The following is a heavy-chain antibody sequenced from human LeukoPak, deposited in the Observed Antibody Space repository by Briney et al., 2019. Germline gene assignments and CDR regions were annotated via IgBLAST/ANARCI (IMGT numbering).Heavy chain of an antibody. J-gene: IGHJ5*02. CDR1: GGSISSSSYY. CDR3: ARHYYDFWSGYPNNWFDP. V-gene: IGHV4-39*01. Sequence: SETLSLTCTVSGGSISSSSYYWGWIRQPPGKGLEWIGSIYYSGSTYYNPSLKSPVTISVDTSKNQFSLKLSSVTAADTAVYYCARHYYDFWSGYPNNWFDPWGQGTLVTVSS. CDR2: IYYSGST. D-gene: IGHD3-3*01.